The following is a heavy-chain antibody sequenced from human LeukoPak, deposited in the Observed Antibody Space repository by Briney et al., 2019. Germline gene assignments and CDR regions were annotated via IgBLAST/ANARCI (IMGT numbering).Heavy chain of an antibody. D-gene: IGHD3-22*01. CDR1: GYTFTNYH. Sequence: ASVKVSCKAAGYTFTNYHIAWVRQAPGQGLEWMGWVSTNDGNTVYAQRLQGRVTMTTDTSTSVAYMELRSLTSDDTAVYYCTRAPPGMTMMTDYWGQGTLVTVSS. CDR3: TRAPPGMTMMTDY. J-gene: IGHJ4*02. V-gene: IGHV1-18*01. CDR2: VSTNDGNT.